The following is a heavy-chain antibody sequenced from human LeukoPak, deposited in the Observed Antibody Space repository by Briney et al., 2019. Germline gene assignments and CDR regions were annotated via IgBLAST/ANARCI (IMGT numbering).Heavy chain of an antibody. J-gene: IGHJ6*02. Sequence: PGRSLRLSCAASGFTFSSYAMHWVRQAPGKGLEWVAVISYDGSNKYYADSVKGRFTISRDNSKNTLYLQMNSLRAEDTAVYYCARNLKRFLEGYYGMDVWGQGTTVTVSS. CDR2: ISYDGSNK. V-gene: IGHV3-30-3*01. CDR1: GFTFSSYA. D-gene: IGHD3-3*01. CDR3: ARNLKRFLEGYYGMDV.